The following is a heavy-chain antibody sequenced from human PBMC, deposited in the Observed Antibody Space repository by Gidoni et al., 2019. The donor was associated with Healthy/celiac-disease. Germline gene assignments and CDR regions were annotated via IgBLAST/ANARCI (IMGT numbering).Heavy chain of an antibody. Sequence: QVQLQESGPGLVKPSATLSLTCTVSGGSISSYYWSWIRQPAGKGLEWIGRIYTSGSTNYNPSLKSRVTMSVDTSKNQFSLKLSSVTAADTAVYYCARGSIAARIYYYYGMDVWGQGTTVTVSS. J-gene: IGHJ6*02. V-gene: IGHV4-4*07. CDR2: IYTSGST. CDR3: ARGSIAARIYYYYGMDV. CDR1: GGSISSYY. D-gene: IGHD6-6*01.